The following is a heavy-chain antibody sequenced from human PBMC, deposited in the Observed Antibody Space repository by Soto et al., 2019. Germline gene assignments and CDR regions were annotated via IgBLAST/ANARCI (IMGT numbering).Heavy chain of an antibody. V-gene: IGHV3-23*01. CDR2: ISGSGGST. J-gene: IGHJ6*02. Sequence: EVQLLESGGGLVQPGGSLRLSCAASGFTFSSYAMSWVRQAPGKGLEWVSAISGSGGSTYYADSVKGRFTISRDNSKNTLYLQMNSLRAEDTAVYYCAKATSSSWNYYYYGMDVWGQGTTVTVSS. CDR1: GFTFSSYA. CDR3: AKATSSSWNYYYYGMDV. D-gene: IGHD6-13*01.